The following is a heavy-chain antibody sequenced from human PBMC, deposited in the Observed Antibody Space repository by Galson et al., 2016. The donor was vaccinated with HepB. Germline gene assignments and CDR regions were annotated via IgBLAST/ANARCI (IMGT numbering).Heavy chain of an antibody. CDR1: GFTLTSYA. Sequence: SLRLSCAASGFTLTSYAMSWVRQAPGKGLEWVSGISGSGGSTHYADAVKGRVALSRDNSKNTLYLQMNNLRPDDTALYYCAKDGAYSSTWNTSVIHAFHIWGQGTVVAVSS. V-gene: IGHV3-23*01. CDR2: ISGSGGST. J-gene: IGHJ3*02. CDR3: AKDGAYSSTWNTSVIHAFHI. D-gene: IGHD6-13*01.